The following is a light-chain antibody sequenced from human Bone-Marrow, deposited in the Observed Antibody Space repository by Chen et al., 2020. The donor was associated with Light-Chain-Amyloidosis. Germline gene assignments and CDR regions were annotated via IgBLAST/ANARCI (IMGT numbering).Light chain of an antibody. CDR2: EDD. V-gene: IGLV6-57*01. CDR3: QSYQGSSQGV. CDR1: SGSNATNY. Sequence: FMLTQPHSVSGSPGKTVSISCTRSSGSNATNYVQWYQQRPGSSPTTVIYEDDQRPSGVPDRCSGSIDRSSNSASLTISGLKTEDEADYYCQSYQGSSQGVFGGGTKLTVL. J-gene: IGLJ3*02.